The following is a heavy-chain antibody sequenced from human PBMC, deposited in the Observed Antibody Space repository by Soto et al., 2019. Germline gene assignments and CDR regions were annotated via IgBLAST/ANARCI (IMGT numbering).Heavy chain of an antibody. CDR1: GFSLSNARMG. Sequence: QVTLKESGPVLVKPTETLTLTCTVSGFSLSNARMGVSWIRQPPGKALQWLAHIFSNDEKSYSTSLKSRLTFSKDTSKSQEVLTMTNMDPVDTATYYCARIRLNYALDDAFDIWGQGTMVTVSS. V-gene: IGHV2-26*01. CDR3: ARIRLNYALDDAFDI. J-gene: IGHJ3*02. CDR2: IFSNDEK. D-gene: IGHD1-7*01.